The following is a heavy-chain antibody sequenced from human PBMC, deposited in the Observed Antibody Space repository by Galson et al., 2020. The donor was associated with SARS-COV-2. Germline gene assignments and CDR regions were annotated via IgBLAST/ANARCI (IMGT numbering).Heavy chain of an antibody. CDR2: ISDDGRRS. CDR3: AKDRSGSWTFDY. CDR1: GYSFRNHG. Sequence: GESLKISCAASGYSFRNHGMHWVRQAPGKGLEWVMFISDDGRRSYFAESVRGRFTISRDYFKNTVYLQMNSLRPEDTAVYYCAKDRSGSWTFDYWGQGTLVTVSS. D-gene: IGHD6-25*01. J-gene: IGHJ4*02. V-gene: IGHV3-30*18.